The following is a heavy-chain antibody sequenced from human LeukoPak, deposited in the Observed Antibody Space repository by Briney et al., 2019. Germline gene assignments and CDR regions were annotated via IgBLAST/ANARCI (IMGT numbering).Heavy chain of an antibody. CDR2: IYPDDSDT. Sequence: GESLKISXKGSGYRFISYWIAWVRQMPGKGLEWMGIIYPDDSDTRYSPSFQGQVTMSADKSISTAYLQWSSLKASDTAMYYCAGLPYCSGGSCSHLDYWGQGTLVTVSS. J-gene: IGHJ4*02. V-gene: IGHV5-51*01. CDR1: GYRFISYW. CDR3: AGLPYCSGGSCSHLDY. D-gene: IGHD2-15*01.